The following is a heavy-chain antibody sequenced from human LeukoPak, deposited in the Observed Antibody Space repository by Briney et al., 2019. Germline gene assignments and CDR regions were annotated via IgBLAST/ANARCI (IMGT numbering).Heavy chain of an antibody. CDR3: ARDNYYASGGGMEDGFDI. D-gene: IGHD3-10*01. Sequence: PSETLSLTCTVSGDSISSRSYHWGWIRQPPGKGLEWVGSISYSGTTYYNPSLKSRVIISADTSKNQFSLKLSSVTAADTAVYFCARDNYYASGGGMEDGFDIWGQGTMVIVSS. CDR1: GDSISSRSYH. J-gene: IGHJ3*02. V-gene: IGHV4-39*07. CDR2: ISYSGTT.